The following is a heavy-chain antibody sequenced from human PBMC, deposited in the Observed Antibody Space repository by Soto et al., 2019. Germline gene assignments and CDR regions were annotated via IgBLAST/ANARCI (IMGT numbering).Heavy chain of an antibody. V-gene: IGHV3-23*01. CDR3: AKGYCSGGSCYLYYFDY. J-gene: IGHJ4*02. D-gene: IGHD2-15*01. CDR2: ISGSGGST. Sequence: EVQLLESGGGLVQPGGSLRLSCAASGFTFSSYAMSWVRQAPGKGLEWVSAISGSGGSTYYADSVKGRFTISRDNSKNTLYLQMNSLRAEDTAVYYCAKGYCSGGSCYLYYFDYWGQGTLVTVSS. CDR1: GFTFSSYA.